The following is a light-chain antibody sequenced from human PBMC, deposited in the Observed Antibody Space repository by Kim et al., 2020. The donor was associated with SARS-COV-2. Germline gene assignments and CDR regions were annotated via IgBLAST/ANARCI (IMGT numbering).Light chain of an antibody. CDR2: GAS. V-gene: IGKV3-15*01. Sequence: EIVMTQSPATLSVSPGERATLSCRASQSVSSNLAWYQQKPGQAPRLLIYGASTRATGIPARFSGSGPGTEFTLTISSLQSEDFAVYYCQQYNNWPLYTFGQGTKLEI. CDR3: QQYNNWPLYT. J-gene: IGKJ2*01. CDR1: QSVSSN.